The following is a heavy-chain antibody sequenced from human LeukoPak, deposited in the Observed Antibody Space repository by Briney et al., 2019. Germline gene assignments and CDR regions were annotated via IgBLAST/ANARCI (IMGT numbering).Heavy chain of an antibody. D-gene: IGHD3-9*01. V-gene: IGHV1-2*02. Sequence: AASVKVSCKASGYTFTGYYMHWVRQAPGQGLEWMGWINPNSGGTNYAQKFQGRVTMTRDTSISTAYMELSSLRSEDTAVYYCARGHHGRYFDWFDYWGQGTLVTVSS. CDR3: ARGHHGRYFDWFDY. CDR2: INPNSGGT. J-gene: IGHJ4*02. CDR1: GYTFTGYY.